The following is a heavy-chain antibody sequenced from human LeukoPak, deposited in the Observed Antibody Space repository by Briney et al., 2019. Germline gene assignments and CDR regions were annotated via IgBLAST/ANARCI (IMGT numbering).Heavy chain of an antibody. J-gene: IGHJ4*02. D-gene: IGHD6-19*01. Sequence: GGSLRLSCAASVFTFSNYWMHWVRQAPGKGLVWVSRINSYGSNTSYADSVKGRFTISRDNAKNTLYMQMNSLRAEDTAVYYCGRGPSGNIAVAASVWGQGTLVTVSS. V-gene: IGHV3-74*01. CDR3: GRGPSGNIAVAASV. CDR1: VFTFSNYW. CDR2: INSYGSNT.